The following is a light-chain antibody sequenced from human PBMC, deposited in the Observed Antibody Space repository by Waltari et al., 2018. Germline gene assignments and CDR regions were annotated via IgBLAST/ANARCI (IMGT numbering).Light chain of an antibody. CDR1: QSVLYRTNNNNY. CDR2: WAS. CDR3: QQYYNAPFS. Sequence: DIVMTQSPDSLAVSLGERATIHCKSSQSVLYRTNNNNYVAWYQQKPRQPPKLLIYWASTRESGVPDRFSGSGSGTDFTLTISSLQAEDVAVYYCQQYYNAPFSFGPGTRVEIK. J-gene: IGKJ3*01. V-gene: IGKV4-1*01.